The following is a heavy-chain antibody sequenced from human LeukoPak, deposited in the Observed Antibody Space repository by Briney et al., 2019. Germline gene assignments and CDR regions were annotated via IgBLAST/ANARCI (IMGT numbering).Heavy chain of an antibody. CDR2: ISGSGDYT. J-gene: IGHJ6*04. V-gene: IGHV3-23*01. CDR3: AKLPQAEGEHYYLLF. D-gene: IGHD2/OR15-2a*01. Sequence: GGSVRLSCVASGFTFGTYGMSWVRQAPGKGLEWVSAISGSGDYTYYADSVKGRFTISRDNSKKTLLLQMNSLRAEDKAVYYCAKLPQAEGEHYYLLFWGKGQTAIVSS. CDR1: GFTFGTYG.